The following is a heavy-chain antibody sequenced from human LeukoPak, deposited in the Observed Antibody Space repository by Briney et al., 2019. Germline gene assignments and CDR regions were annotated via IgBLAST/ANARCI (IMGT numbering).Heavy chain of an antibody. CDR2: ISYDGNNK. D-gene: IGHD2-21*01. V-gene: IGHV3-30*04. CDR3: AASIPPAS. Sequence: GRSLRLSCAASGFTFSSYAMHWVRQAPGKGLEWVAVISYDGNNKYYADSVKGRFTISRDNSKNMLYLQMNSLRAEDTAVFYCAASIPPASWGQGTLVTVSS. J-gene: IGHJ5*02. CDR1: GFTFSSYA.